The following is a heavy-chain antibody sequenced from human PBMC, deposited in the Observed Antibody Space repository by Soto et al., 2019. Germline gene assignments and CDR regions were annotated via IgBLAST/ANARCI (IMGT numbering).Heavy chain of an antibody. J-gene: IGHJ6*02. Sequence: ASVKVSCKASGYTFTGYYMHWVRQAPGQGLEWMGWINPNSGGTNYAQKFQGWVTMTRDTSISTAYMELSRLRSDDTAVYYCARDQVIVSASPYYYYYGMDVWGQGTTVTVSS. CDR1: GYTFTGYY. CDR2: INPNSGGT. D-gene: IGHD2-21*01. V-gene: IGHV1-2*04. CDR3: ARDQVIVSASPYYYYYGMDV.